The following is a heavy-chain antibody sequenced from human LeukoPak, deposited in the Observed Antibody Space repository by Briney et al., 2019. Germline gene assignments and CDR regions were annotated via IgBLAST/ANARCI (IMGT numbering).Heavy chain of an antibody. D-gene: IGHD3-22*01. CDR2: ISGSGGST. V-gene: IGHV3-23*01. J-gene: IGHJ4*02. CDR1: GFTFSSYA. CDR3: AKDVEVVTMIVVVGHY. Sequence: PGGSLRLSCAASGFTFSSYAMSWVRQAPGKGLEWVSAISGSGGSTYYADSVKGRSTISRDNSKNTLYLQMNSLRAEDTAVYYCAKDVEVVTMIVVVGHYWGQGTLVTVSS.